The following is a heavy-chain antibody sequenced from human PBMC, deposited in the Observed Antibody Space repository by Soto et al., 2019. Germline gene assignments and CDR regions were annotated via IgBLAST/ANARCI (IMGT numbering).Heavy chain of an antibody. CDR3: AGSSGWYPNDPFDI. CDR2: IIPIFGTA. D-gene: IGHD6-19*01. CDR1: GGTFSSYA. V-gene: IGHV1-69*06. Sequence: QVQLVQSGAEVKKPGSSVKVSCKASGGTFSSYAISWVRQAPGQGLEWMGGIIPIFGTANYAQKFQGRVTITADKSTSTAYVELSSLRCEDTAVYYCAGSSGWYPNDPFDIWGQGTMVTVSS. J-gene: IGHJ3*02.